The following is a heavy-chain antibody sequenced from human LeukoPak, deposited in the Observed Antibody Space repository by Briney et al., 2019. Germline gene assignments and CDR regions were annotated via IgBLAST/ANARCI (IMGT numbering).Heavy chain of an antibody. D-gene: IGHD6-13*01. CDR1: GFTFSSYV. CDR3: ARGDQVRSSWVYYFDY. V-gene: IGHV3-30-3*01. J-gene: IGHJ4*02. Sequence: GGSLRLSCAASGFTFSSYVMHWVRQAPGKGLEWVAVISYDGSNKYYADSVKGRFTISRDNSKNTLYLQMNSLRAEDTAVYYCARGDQVRSSWVYYFDYWGQGTLVTVSS. CDR2: ISYDGSNK.